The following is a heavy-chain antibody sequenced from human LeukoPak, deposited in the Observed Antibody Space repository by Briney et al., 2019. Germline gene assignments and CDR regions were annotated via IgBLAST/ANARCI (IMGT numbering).Heavy chain of an antibody. Sequence: GGSLRLSCAASGFTFSGYAMSWVRQAPGKGLEWVSAISGSGGSTYYADSVKGRFTISRDNSKNTLYLQMNSLRAEDTAVYYCAKGNYVWGSYRYHFDYWGQGTLVTVSS. CDR3: AKGNYVWGSYRYHFDY. CDR2: ISGSGGST. D-gene: IGHD3-16*02. CDR1: GFTFSGYA. V-gene: IGHV3-23*01. J-gene: IGHJ4*02.